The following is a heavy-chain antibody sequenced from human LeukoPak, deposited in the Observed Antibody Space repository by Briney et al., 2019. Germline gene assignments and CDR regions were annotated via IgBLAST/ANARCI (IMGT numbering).Heavy chain of an antibody. J-gene: IGHJ3*02. CDR2: ISYDGSNK. Sequence: AGGSLRLSCAASGFTFSSYGMHWVRQAPGKGLEWVAVISYDGSNKYYADSVKGRFTISRDNSKNTLYLQMNSLRAEDTAVYYCAKDRGAYDAFDIWGQGTMVTVSS. D-gene: IGHD3-16*01. CDR1: GFTFSSYG. CDR3: AKDRGAYDAFDI. V-gene: IGHV3-30*18.